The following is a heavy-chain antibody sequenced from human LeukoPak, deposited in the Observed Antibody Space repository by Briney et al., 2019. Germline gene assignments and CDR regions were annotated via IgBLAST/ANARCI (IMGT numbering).Heavy chain of an antibody. CDR3: ARDVGGYNYGYSLDY. Sequence: SETLSLTCTVSGGSISSYYWSWIRQPPGKGLEWIGYIYYSGSTNYNPSLKSRVTISVDTSKNQFSLKLSSVNGADTAVYYCARDVGGYNYGYSLDYWGQGTLVSVSS. D-gene: IGHD5-18*01. V-gene: IGHV4-59*01. J-gene: IGHJ4*02. CDR2: IYYSGST. CDR1: GGSISSYY.